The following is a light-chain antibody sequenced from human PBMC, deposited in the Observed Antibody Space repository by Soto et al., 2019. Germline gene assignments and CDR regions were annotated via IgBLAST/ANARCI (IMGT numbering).Light chain of an antibody. J-gene: IGLJ1*01. Sequence: QSALTQPASVSGSPGQSITISCTGTSSDVGGYNYVSWYQQHPGKAPKLMIYEVSNRPSGVSNRFSGSKSGNTASLTISGLQAEDEADYYCSSYTSSRYVFGTGTKLTVL. CDR1: SSDVGGYNY. CDR3: SSYTSSRYV. V-gene: IGLV2-14*01. CDR2: EVS.